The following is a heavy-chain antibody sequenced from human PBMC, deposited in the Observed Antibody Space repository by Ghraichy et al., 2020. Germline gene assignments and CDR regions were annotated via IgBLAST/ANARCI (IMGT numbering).Heavy chain of an antibody. CDR1: GFTFNNFW. D-gene: IGHD3-16*01. V-gene: IGHV3-74*01. Sequence: GGSLRLSCVASGFTFNNFWMHWVRQVPGKGLVWVSRISSDGSTTDYADSVKGRFTISRDNAKSTLYLQMNSLRAEDSAVYFCVMTGYDSFWGLYGMDVWGQGTAVTVSS. CDR3: VMTGYDSFWGLYGMDV. CDR2: ISSDGSTT. J-gene: IGHJ6*02.